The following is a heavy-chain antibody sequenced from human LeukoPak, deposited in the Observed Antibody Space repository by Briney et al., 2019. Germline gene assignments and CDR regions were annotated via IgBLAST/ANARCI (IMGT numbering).Heavy chain of an antibody. CDR2: ISAYNGNT. CDR1: GYTFTSYG. Sequence: ASVKVSCKASGYTFTSYGISWVRQAPGQGPEWMGWISAYNGNTNYAQKLQGRVTMTTDTSTSTAYMELRSLRSDDTAVYYCARGPVEPNYYYYGMDVWGQGTTVTVSS. CDR3: ARGPVEPNYYYYGMDV. J-gene: IGHJ6*02. V-gene: IGHV1-18*01.